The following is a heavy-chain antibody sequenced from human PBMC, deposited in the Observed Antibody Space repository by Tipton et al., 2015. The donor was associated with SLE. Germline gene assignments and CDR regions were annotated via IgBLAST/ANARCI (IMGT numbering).Heavy chain of an antibody. CDR1: GSSISSNSYY. CDR2: IYTRGNT. J-gene: IGHJ4*02. D-gene: IGHD3-22*01. CDR3: AREMGGYYAYFDY. V-gene: IGHV4-61*02. Sequence: TLSLTCTVSGSSISSNSYYWSWLRQPAGKGLEWIGRIYTRGNTNYNPPLKSRVTISVDTSKNQFSLKLNSVTAADTAVYYCAREMGGYYAYFDYWGQGNLVTVST.